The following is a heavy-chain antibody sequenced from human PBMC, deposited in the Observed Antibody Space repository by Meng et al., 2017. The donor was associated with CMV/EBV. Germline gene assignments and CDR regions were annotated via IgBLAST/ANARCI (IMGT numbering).Heavy chain of an antibody. CDR2: IYNSGST. D-gene: IGHD6-13*01. CDR3: AREMPIAAAGCFDY. CDR1: GGSSSSYY. J-gene: IGHJ4*02. V-gene: IGHV4-4*07. Sequence: VQLEEAGPGLVKPSEPLSLTGTVSGGSSSSYYWSWIRQPAGKGLEWIGRIYNSGSTNYNPSLKSRVTMSVDTSKNQFSLKLSSVTAADTAVYYCAREMPIAAAGCFDYWGQGTLVTVSS.